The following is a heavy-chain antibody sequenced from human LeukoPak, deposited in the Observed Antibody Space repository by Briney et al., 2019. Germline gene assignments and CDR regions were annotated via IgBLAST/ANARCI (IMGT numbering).Heavy chain of an antibody. D-gene: IGHD3-10*01. Sequence: GGSLRLSCAASGFTFSSYAMSWVRQAPGKGLEWVGRIKSKTDGGTTDYAAPVKGRFTISRDDSKNTLYLQMNSLKTEDTAVYYCTTTVPITMVRGASEYFDYWGQGTLVTVSS. CDR1: GFTFSSYA. J-gene: IGHJ4*02. V-gene: IGHV3-15*01. CDR3: TTTVPITMVRGASEYFDY. CDR2: IKSKTDGGTT.